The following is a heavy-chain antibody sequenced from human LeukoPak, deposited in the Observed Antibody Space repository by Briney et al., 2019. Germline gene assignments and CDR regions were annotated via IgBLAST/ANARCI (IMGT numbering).Heavy chain of an antibody. CDR2: IYYSGST. D-gene: IGHD1-14*01. V-gene: IGHV4-59*01. CDR1: GGSISSYY. Sequence: PSETLSLTCTVSGGSISSYYWSWIRQPPGKGLEWIGYIYYSGSTNYNPSLKSRVTISVDTSKNQFSLKLSSVTAAVTAVYYCARWPDLDYWGQGTLVTVSS. J-gene: IGHJ4*02. CDR3: ARWPDLDY.